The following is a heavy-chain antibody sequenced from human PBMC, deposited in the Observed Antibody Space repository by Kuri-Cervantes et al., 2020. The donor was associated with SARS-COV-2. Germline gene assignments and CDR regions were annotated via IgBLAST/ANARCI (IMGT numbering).Heavy chain of an antibody. Sequence: SETLSLTCAVYGGSFSGYYWSWIRQPPGKGLEWIGEINHSGSTNYNPSLKSRVTISVDTSKNQFSLKLSSVTAADTAVYYCARDGGNYYDSSGYSYYFDYWGQGTLVTVSS. V-gene: IGHV4-34*01. CDR2: INHSGST. D-gene: IGHD3-22*01. J-gene: IGHJ4*02. CDR1: GGSFSGYY. CDR3: ARDGGNYYDSSGYSYYFDY.